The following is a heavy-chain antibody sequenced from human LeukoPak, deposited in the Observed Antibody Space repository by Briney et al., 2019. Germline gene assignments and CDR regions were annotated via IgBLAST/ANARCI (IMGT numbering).Heavy chain of an antibody. D-gene: IGHD1-14*01. CDR2: IYYSGST. V-gene: IGHV4-30-4*01. J-gene: IGHJ4*02. Sequence: SQTLSLTCTVSGGPISSGDYFWSWIRKPPGKGLGWIGYIYYSGSTYYNPSLKSRVTISVDTSKNQFSLKLSSVTAADTAVYYCARAGGMDDHWGQGTLVTVSS. CDR1: GGPISSGDYF. CDR3: ARAGGMDDH.